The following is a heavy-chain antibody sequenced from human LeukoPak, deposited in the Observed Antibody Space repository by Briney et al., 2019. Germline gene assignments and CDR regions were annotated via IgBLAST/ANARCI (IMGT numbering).Heavy chain of an antibody. CDR2: ISGSGGST. V-gene: IGHV3-23*01. Sequence: GGSLRLSCAASGFTFSSYWMSWVRQAPGKGLEWVSAISGSGGSTYYADSVKGRFTISRDNSKNTLYLQMNSLRAEDTAVYYCASPSNHDIVATITWSRPPDYWGQGTLVTVSS. CDR3: ASPSNHDIVATITWSRPPDY. CDR1: GFTFSSYW. J-gene: IGHJ4*02. D-gene: IGHD5-12*01.